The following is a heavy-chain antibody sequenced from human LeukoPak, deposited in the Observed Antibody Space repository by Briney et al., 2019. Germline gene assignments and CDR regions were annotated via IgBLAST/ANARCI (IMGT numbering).Heavy chain of an antibody. J-gene: IGHJ4*02. D-gene: IGHD3-16*01. CDR3: ARSEGVKDVLPLDY. V-gene: IGHV4-59*01. CDR2: IYYSGIT. CDR1: GGSLSSYY. Sequence: SETLSLTCTVSGGSLSSYYWSWIRQPPGKGLEWIGYIYYSGITNYYPSLKSRVTISVDTSKNQFSLKLSSVTAADTAVYYCARSEGVKDVLPLDYWGQGTLVTVSS.